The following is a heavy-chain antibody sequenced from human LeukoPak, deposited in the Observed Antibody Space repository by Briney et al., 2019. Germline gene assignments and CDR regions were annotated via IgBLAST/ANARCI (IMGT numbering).Heavy chain of an antibody. D-gene: IGHD3-22*01. CDR1: GGFFSGYY. V-gene: IGHV4-34*01. CDR3: ARARYYYDSSGYYPAYYYYGTDV. Sequence: SETLSLTCAVYGGFFSGYYWSWIRQPPGKGLEWIGEINHRGSTNYNPSLKSRVTISVDTSTNQFSLKLSSVTAADTAVYYCARARYYYDSSGYYPAYYYYGTDVWGQGPTVTVSS. J-gene: IGHJ6*02. CDR2: INHRGST.